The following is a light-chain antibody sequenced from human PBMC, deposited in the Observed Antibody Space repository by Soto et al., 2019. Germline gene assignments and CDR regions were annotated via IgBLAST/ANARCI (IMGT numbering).Light chain of an antibody. J-gene: IGKJ1*01. V-gene: IGKV2-28*01. Sequence: DIVMTQSPLSLPVTPGEPASISCRSSQSLLHSNGYNYLDWYLQKPGQSPQLLIYLGSNRDSGVPDRFSGSGSGTDFTLKISRVEAEDVGVYYCMQSTHWPPTFGQGTKVEIK. CDR3: MQSTHWPPT. CDR2: LGS. CDR1: QSLLHSNGYNY.